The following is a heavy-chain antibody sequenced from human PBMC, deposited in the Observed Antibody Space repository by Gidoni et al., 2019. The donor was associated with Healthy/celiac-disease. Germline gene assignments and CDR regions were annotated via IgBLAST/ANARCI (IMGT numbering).Heavy chain of an antibody. D-gene: IGHD1-20*01. CDR1: GYPFTSYG. V-gene: IGHV1-18*01. J-gene: IGHJ3*02. CDR3: ARDQRSITGTTLIAFDI. CDR2: ISAYNGNT. Sequence: QVQLVQSGAEVKKPGASVKVSCQASGYPFTSYGISWVRQAPGQGLEWMGWISAYNGNTNYAQKLQGRVTMTTDTSTRTAYMELRSLRSDDTAVYYCARDQRSITGTTLIAFDIWGQGTMVTVSS.